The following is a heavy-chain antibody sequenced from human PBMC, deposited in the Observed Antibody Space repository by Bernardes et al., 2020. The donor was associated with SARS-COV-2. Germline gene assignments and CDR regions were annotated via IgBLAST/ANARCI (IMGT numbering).Heavy chain of an antibody. CDR2: MNPNSGNT. V-gene: IGHV1-8*01. CDR3: ARTPMNAAAGRMSLFVPDYGMDV. CDR1: GYTFTSYD. Sequence: ASVKVSCKASGYTFTSYDINWVRQATGQGLEWMGWMNPNSGNTGYAQKFQGRVTMTRNTSISTAYMELSSLRSEDTAVYYCARTPMNAAAGRMSLFVPDYGMDVWGQGTTVTVSS. J-gene: IGHJ6*02. D-gene: IGHD6-13*01.